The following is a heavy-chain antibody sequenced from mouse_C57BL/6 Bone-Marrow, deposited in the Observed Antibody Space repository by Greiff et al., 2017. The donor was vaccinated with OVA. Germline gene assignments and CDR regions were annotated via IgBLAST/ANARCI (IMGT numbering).Heavy chain of an antibody. D-gene: IGHD1-1*01. J-gene: IGHJ2*01. V-gene: IGHV14-1*01. Sequence: VHVKQSGAELVRPGASVKLSCTASGFNIKDYYMHWVKQRPEQGLEWIGRIDPEDGDTEYAPKFPGKATMTAYTSSNTAYLQLSILTSEDTAVYYCTTYYYGSSYGDYWGQGTTLTVSS. CDR1: GFNIKDYY. CDR2: IDPEDGDT. CDR3: TTYYYGSSYGDY.